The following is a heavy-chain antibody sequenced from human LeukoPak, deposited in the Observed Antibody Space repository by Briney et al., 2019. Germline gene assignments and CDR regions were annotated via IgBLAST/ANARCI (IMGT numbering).Heavy chain of an antibody. Sequence: SQTLSLTCTVSGGSISSGGYYWSWIRQHPGKGLEWIGYIYYSGSTYYSPSLKSRVTISVDTSKNQFSLKLSSVTAADTAVYYCARDYYDSSYYGMDVWGQGTTVTVSS. V-gene: IGHV4-31*03. CDR1: GGSISSGGYY. CDR3: ARDYYDSSYYGMDV. J-gene: IGHJ6*02. CDR2: IYYSGST. D-gene: IGHD3-22*01.